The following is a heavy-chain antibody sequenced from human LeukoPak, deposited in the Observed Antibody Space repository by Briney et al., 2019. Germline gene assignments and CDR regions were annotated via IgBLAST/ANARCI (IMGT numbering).Heavy chain of an antibody. Sequence: PGGSLRLSCAASGFTFSSYEMNWVRQAPGKGLEWVSYISSSGSTIYYADSVKGRFTISRDNAKNSLYLQMNSLRAEDTAVYYCARVFAGNLYADLDGYMDVWGKGTTVTISS. CDR3: ARVFAGNLYADLDGYMDV. J-gene: IGHJ6*03. D-gene: IGHD2-8*01. CDR1: GFTFSSYE. V-gene: IGHV3-48*03. CDR2: ISSSGSTI.